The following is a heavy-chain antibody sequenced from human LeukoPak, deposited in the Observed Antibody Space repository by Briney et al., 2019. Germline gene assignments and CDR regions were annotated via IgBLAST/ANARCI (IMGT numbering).Heavy chain of an antibody. CDR1: GGFISSYY. V-gene: IGHV4-59*12. Sequence: SETLSLTCTVSGGFISSYYWSWIRQPPGKGLEWIGSIYHSGTTYSGSTYYNPSLKSRVTISLDTSKNQFSLKVGSMTAADTAVYYCARAGGYGLIDYWGQGTMVTVSS. CDR3: ARAGGYGLIDY. J-gene: IGHJ4*02. CDR2: IYHSGTTYSGST. D-gene: IGHD5-18*01.